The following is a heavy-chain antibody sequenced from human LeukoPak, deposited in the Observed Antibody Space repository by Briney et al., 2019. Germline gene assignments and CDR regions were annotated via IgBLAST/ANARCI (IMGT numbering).Heavy chain of an antibody. D-gene: IGHD2-2*02. J-gene: IGHJ5*02. CDR2: IIPILGIA. CDR1: GGTFSSYA. Sequence: ASVKVSCKASGGTFSSYAISWVRQAPGQGLEWMGRIIPILGIANYAQKFQGRVTITADKSTSTAYTELSSLRSEDTAVYYCARDFPLEYCSSTSCYNPWGQGTLVTVSS. CDR3: ARDFPLEYCSSTSCYNP. V-gene: IGHV1-69*04.